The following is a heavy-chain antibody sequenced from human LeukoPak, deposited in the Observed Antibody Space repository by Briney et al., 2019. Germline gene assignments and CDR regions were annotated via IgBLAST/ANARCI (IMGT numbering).Heavy chain of an antibody. CDR3: ARHLGVCSGAYCYVNWFDP. CDR1: GYSFASHW. V-gene: IGHV5-51*01. J-gene: IGHJ5*02. D-gene: IGHD2-15*01. CDR2: IYPGDSDT. Sequence: GESLKISCKGSGYSFASHWIGWVRQMPGKGLEWMGIIYPGDSDTRYSPSFQGQVTISADKSISTAYLQWSSLKASDTAMYYCARHLGVCSGAYCYVNWFDPWGQGTLVTVSS.